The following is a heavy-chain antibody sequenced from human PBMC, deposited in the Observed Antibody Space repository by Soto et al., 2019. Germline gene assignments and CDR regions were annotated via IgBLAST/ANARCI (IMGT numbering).Heavy chain of an antibody. Sequence: EVQLVESGGGLVQPGGSLRLSCAASGFTFSSSWMHWVRHAPGKGLVWVSRINSGASTTNYADSVKGRFTISRDNAKNTLYLQMDSLTAEDTAVYYCARGPNGWYGYDYWGQGTLVTVSS. J-gene: IGHJ4*02. CDR3: ARGPNGWYGYDY. V-gene: IGHV3-74*01. D-gene: IGHD6-19*01. CDR2: INSGASTT. CDR1: GFTFSSSW.